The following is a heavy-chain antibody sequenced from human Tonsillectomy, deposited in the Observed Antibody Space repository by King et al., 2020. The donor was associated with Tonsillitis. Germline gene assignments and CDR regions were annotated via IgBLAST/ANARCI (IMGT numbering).Heavy chain of an antibody. J-gene: IGHJ5*02. V-gene: IGHV4-39*01. CDR1: GGSISSSDYY. CDR3: ARLVDDYLWGPLNWFDP. D-gene: IGHD3-16*01. Sequence: QLQESGPGLVKPSETLSLTCTVSGGSISSSDYYWGWIRQPPGKGLEWIGSIYYSGNTYYNPSLKSRVTISVDTSKNQFSLKLNSVTAADTAVFYWARLVDDYLWGPLNWFDPWGRGTLVTVSA. CDR2: IYYSGNT.